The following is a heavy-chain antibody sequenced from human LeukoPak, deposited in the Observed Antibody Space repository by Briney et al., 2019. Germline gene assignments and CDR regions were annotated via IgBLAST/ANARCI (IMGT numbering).Heavy chain of an antibody. D-gene: IGHD3-10*02. CDR2: ISYDGSNK. CDR1: GFTFSSHA. CDR3: ARVVLPYWNVRGVNGWFDP. V-gene: IGHV3-30*04. J-gene: IGHJ5*02. Sequence: PGRSLRLSCAASGFTFSSHAMHWVRQAPGKGLEWVAVISYDGSNKYYADPVKGRFTISRDNSKNTLYLQMNSLRAEDTAVYYCARVVLPYWNVRGVNGWFDPWGQGTLVTVSS.